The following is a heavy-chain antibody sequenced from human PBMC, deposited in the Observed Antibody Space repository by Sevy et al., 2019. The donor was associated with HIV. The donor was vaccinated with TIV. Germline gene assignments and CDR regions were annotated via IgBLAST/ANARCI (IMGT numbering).Heavy chain of an antibody. CDR1: DGSISSSPYY. CDR2: VYYSGST. Sequence: SETLSLTCTVSDGSISSSPYYWGWIRQPHEKGLEWIGSVYYSGSTYYNPSLKSRVTISVDTSKNRFSLKLSSVTAADTAGYYWVGQVGQLRFFDWSPCYFDYWGQGTLVTVSS. J-gene: IGHJ4*02. D-gene: IGHD3-9*01. CDR3: VGQVGQLRFFDWSPCYFDY. V-gene: IGHV4-39*01.